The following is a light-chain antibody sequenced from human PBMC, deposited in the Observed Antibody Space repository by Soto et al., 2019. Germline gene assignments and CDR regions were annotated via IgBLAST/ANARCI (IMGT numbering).Light chain of an antibody. CDR1: QTISSW. J-gene: IGKJ1*01. CDR2: KAS. CDR3: QQYSTYTPRT. Sequence: DIQMTQSPSTLSASVRDMVTITCRSSQTISSWLAWYQQKPGKAPKLLIYKASTLKSGVPSRFSGSGSGTEFTLTISSLQPDDFATYYCQQYSTYTPRTFGQGTKGDIK. V-gene: IGKV1-5*03.